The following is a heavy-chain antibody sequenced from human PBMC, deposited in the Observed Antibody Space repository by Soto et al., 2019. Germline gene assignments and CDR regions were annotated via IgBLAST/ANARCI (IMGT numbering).Heavy chain of an antibody. CDR1: CDSVTSGNYY. D-gene: IGHD1-20*01. J-gene: IGHJ4*02. CDR2: IYYSGST. CDR3: VRSGDKYNLLDY. V-gene: IGHV4-61*01. Sequence: PSETLSLTCTVSCDSVTSGNYYWTWIRQPPGKGLEWVGHIYYSGSTNYSPSLKSRVTISLNTPNNQFSLKVTSVTAADTAVYYCVRSGDKYNLLDYWGPGTPVTVSS.